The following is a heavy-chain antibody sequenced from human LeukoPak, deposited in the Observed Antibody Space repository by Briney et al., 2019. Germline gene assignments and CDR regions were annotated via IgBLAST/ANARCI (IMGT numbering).Heavy chain of an antibody. CDR2: IDQHGGDK. CDR3: ARSSLGRFDP. J-gene: IGHJ5*02. CDR1: RFTFRSSW. Sequence: GGSLRLSCAASRFTFRSSWMSWVRQVPGKGLEWVATIDQHGGDKFSVDSVKGRFIISRDNAKNSVYLQMNSLTVEDTAVYYCARSSLGRFDPWGQGTLVTVSS. V-gene: IGHV3-7*01. D-gene: IGHD7-27*01.